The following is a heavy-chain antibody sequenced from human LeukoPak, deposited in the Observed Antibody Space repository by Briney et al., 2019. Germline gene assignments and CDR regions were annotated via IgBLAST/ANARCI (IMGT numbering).Heavy chain of an antibody. J-gene: IGHJ4*02. CDR2: IRSKAYGATT. Sequence: GGSLRLSCKGFGFTFSDYAMSWVRQAPGKGLEWVGFIRSKAYGATTEYAASVKGRFIISRDDSKSIAYLQMNSLKTGDTAVYYCTRDWDFSYGLWGQGTLVTVSS. V-gene: IGHV3-49*04. CDR1: GFTFSDYA. CDR3: TRDWDFSYGL. D-gene: IGHD5-18*01.